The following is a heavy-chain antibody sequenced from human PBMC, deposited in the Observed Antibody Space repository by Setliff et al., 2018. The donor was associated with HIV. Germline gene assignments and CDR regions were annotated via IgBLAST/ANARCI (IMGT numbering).Heavy chain of an antibody. CDR1: GFTFSAYA. D-gene: IGHD4-17*01. J-gene: IGHJ6*03. CDR2: ISGSGVAS. V-gene: IGHV3-23*01. CDR3: AKGHGDYRGNYMDV. Sequence: LRLSCAASGFTFSAYAMSWVRQAPGKGLECVSSISGSGVASDADSVGGRFTISRDNFKNMLYLQMDSLRADDTAVYYCAKGHGDYRGNYMDVWGKGTTVTVSS.